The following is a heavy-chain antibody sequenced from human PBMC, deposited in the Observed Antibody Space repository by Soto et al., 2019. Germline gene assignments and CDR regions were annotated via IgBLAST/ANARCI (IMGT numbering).Heavy chain of an antibody. D-gene: IGHD3-3*01. CDR1: GFTFSSYW. Sequence: GGSLRLSCAASGFTFSSYWMSWVRQAPGKGLEWVANIKQDGSEKYYVDSVKGRFTISRDNAKNSLYLQMNSLRAEDTAVYYYASGRLNYDFWSGYPTLFDYWGQGTLVTVSS. J-gene: IGHJ4*02. CDR2: IKQDGSEK. V-gene: IGHV3-7*01. CDR3: ASGRLNYDFWSGYPTLFDY.